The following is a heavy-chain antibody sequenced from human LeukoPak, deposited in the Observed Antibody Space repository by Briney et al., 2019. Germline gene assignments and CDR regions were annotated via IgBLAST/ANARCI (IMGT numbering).Heavy chain of an antibody. D-gene: IGHD5-12*01. V-gene: IGHV1-46*03. CDR1: GYTFTSYY. J-gene: IGHJ4*02. Sequence: ASVKVSRKASGYTFTSYYMHWVRQAPGQGLEWMGIINPSGGSTSYAQKFQGRVTMTRDTSTSTVYMELSSLRSEDTAVYYCARDPIVATIKGYFDYWGQGTLVTVSS. CDR2: INPSGGST. CDR3: ARDPIVATIKGYFDY.